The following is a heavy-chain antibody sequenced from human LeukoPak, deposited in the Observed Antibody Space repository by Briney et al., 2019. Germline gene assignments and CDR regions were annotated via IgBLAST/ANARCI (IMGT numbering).Heavy chain of an antibody. J-gene: IGHJ3*02. CDR3: ARGGSALVHAFDI. V-gene: IGHV4-30-2*01. Sequence: SETLSLTCAVSGGSISSGGYSWSWIRQPPGKGLEWIGYIYHSGSTYYNPSLKSRVTISVDRSKNQFSLKLSSVTAADTAVYYCARGGSALVHAFDIWGQGTMVTVSS. D-gene: IGHD2-15*01. CDR1: GGSISSGGYS. CDR2: IYHSGST.